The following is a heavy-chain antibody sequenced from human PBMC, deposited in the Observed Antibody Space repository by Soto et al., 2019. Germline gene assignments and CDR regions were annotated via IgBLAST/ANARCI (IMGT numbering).Heavy chain of an antibody. CDR3: AKDHPSQLYGMDV. CDR2: ISGSGDST. D-gene: IGHD2-2*01. CDR1: GFTFSSYA. Sequence: PGGSVRLSCAASGFTFSSYAMSWVRQTPGKGLEWVSAISGSGDSTYYADSVKGRFTISRDNSKNTLYLQMNSLRAEDTAVYYCAKDHPSQLYGMDVWGQGTTVTVSS. J-gene: IGHJ6*02. V-gene: IGHV3-23*01.